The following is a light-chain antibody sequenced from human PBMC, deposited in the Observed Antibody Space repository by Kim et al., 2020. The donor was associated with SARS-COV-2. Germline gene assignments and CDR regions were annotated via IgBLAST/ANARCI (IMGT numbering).Light chain of an antibody. CDR1: QRVSSY. CDR3: QQRSNWPPLFT. Sequence: EIVLTQSPATLSLSPGARATLSCRASQRVSSYLAWYQQKPGQAPRLLIYDASNRATGIPARFSGSGSGTDFTLTISSLEPEDFAVYYCQQRSNWPPLFTFGPGTKVDIK. J-gene: IGKJ3*01. V-gene: IGKV3-11*01. CDR2: DAS.